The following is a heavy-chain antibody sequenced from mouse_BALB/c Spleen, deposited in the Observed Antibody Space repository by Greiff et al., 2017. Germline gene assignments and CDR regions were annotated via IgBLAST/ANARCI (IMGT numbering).Heavy chain of an antibody. Sequence: DVQLQESGGGLVQPGGSLKLSCAASGFTFSSYTMSWVRQTPEKRLEWVAYISNGGGSTYYPDTVKGRFTISRDNAKNTLYLQMSSLKSEDTAMYYCARIYYYGSSYAMDYWGQGTSVTVSS. CDR3: ARIYYYGSSYAMDY. CDR2: ISNGGGST. J-gene: IGHJ4*01. CDR1: GFTFSSYT. D-gene: IGHD1-1*01. V-gene: IGHV5-12-2*01.